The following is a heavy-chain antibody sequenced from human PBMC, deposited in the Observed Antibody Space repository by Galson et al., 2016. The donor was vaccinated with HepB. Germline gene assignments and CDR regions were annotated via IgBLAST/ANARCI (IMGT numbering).Heavy chain of an antibody. CDR1: GGSFNSYF. J-gene: IGHJ5*02. CDR2: INDNGHT. V-gene: IGHV4-34*01. Sequence: SETLSLTCGVYGGSFNSYFWSWIRQSPEKGLEWIGEINDNGHTDYNPALKGRVTISLDTSQSQFSLTLTSITAADTAVYFCARATLQWRENWFDPWGQGTLVTVSS. D-gene: IGHD2-8*01. CDR3: ARATLQWRENWFDP.